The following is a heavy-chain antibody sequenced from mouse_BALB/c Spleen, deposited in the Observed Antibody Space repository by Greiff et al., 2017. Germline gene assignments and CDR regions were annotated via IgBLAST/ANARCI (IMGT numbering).Heavy chain of an antibody. CDR2: ISSGGSYT. CDR3: ARHDYDYAWFAY. Sequence: EVQLVESGGGLVKPGGSLKLSCAASGFTFSSYAMSWVRQTPEKRLEWVATISSGGSYTYYPDSVKGRFTISRDNAKNTLYLQMSSLRSEDTAMYYCARHDYDYAWFAYWGQGTLVTVSA. D-gene: IGHD2-4*01. V-gene: IGHV5-9-3*01. CDR1: GFTFSSYA. J-gene: IGHJ3*01.